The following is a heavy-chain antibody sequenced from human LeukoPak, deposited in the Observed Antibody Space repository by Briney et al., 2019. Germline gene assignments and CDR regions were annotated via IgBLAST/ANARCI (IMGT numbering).Heavy chain of an antibody. CDR3: ARGRVGQWLVDAFDI. CDR2: ISTSSSFL. D-gene: IGHD6-19*01. V-gene: IGHV3-21*01. J-gene: IGHJ3*02. Sequence: GGSLRLSCAASGFTFSRYSMNWVRQAPGKGLEWVSSISTSSSFLYYADSVKGRFTISRDNAKNSLYLQMNSLRAEDTAVYYCARGRVGQWLVDAFDIWGRGTMVTVSS. CDR1: GFTFSRYS.